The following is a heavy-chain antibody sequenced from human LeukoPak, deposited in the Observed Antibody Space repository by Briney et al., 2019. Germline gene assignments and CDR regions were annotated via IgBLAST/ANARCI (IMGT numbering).Heavy chain of an antibody. D-gene: IGHD3-3*01. J-gene: IGHJ6*02. V-gene: IGHV3-30*18. CDR2: ISYDGSNK. CDR1: GSTLSSYG. Sequence: GGSLRLSCAASGSTLSSYGMHWVRQAPGKGLEWVAVISYDGSNKYYADSVKGRFTISRDNSKNTLYLQMNSLRAEDTAVYYCAKGAADYDFWSGYLMDVWGQGTTVTVSS. CDR3: AKGAADYDFWSGYLMDV.